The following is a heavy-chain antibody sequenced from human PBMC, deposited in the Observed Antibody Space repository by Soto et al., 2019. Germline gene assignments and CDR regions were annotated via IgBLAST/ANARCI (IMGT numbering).Heavy chain of an antibody. Sequence: QVQLVQSGAEVKKPGSSVKVSCKASGGTFSSYAISWVRQAPGQGLEWMGGIIPYYNTLNYAQKFQDRVTITADGSTNTVYMELSSLRSDDTAVYFCASGASRWYPYFFDSWAQGTMVTVSS. V-gene: IGHV1-69*01. J-gene: IGHJ4*02. CDR2: IIPYYNTL. CDR1: GGTFSSYA. CDR3: ASGASRWYPYFFDS. D-gene: IGHD6-13*01.